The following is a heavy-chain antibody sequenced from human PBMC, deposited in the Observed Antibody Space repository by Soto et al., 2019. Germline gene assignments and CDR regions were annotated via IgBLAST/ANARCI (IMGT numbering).Heavy chain of an antibody. CDR2: INPNSGGP. J-gene: IGHJ4*02. CDR3: ARDWGSSWYNDY. V-gene: IGHV1-2*02. CDR1: GYTFTGYY. D-gene: IGHD6-13*01. Sequence: ASVKVSCKASGYTFTGYYMHWVRQAPGQGLEWMGWINPNSGGPNYAQKFQGRVTMTRDTSISTAYMELSRLRSDDTAVYYCARDWGSSWYNDYWGQGTLVTVSS.